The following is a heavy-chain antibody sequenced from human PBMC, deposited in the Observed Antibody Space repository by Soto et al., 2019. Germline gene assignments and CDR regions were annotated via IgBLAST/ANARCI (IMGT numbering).Heavy chain of an antibody. J-gene: IGHJ4*02. CDR2: IYYSGTN. D-gene: IGHD3-22*01. V-gene: IGHV4-61*01. CDR3: ARDHHSFYDTSGYYPYFDY. CDR1: GGNVIAAPDY. Sequence: APQSLSYSVSGGNVIAAPDYWSWIQQPPGKGLEWILNIYYSGTNNYNPSLKSRVSISLDTSKNQFSLTLRSVTAADTAVYFCARDHHSFYDTSGYYPYFDYWGQGTLVTVSS.